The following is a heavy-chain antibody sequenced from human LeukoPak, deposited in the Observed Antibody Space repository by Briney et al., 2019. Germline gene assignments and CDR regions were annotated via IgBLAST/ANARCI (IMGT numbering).Heavy chain of an antibody. D-gene: IGHD2-2*01. CDR2: ICAYNGNT. CDR3: ARDDCSSTSCLTTVDY. CDR1: GYTFTSYG. J-gene: IGHJ4*02. Sequence: GASVKVSCKASGYTFTSYGISWVRQAPGQGLEWMGWICAYNGNTNYAQKLQGRVTMTTDTSTSTAYMELRSLRSDDTAVYYCARDDCSSTSCLTTVDYWGQGTLVTVSS. V-gene: IGHV1-18*04.